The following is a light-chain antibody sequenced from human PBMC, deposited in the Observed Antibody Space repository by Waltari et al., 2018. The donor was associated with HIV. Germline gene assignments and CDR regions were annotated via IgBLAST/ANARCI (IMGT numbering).Light chain of an antibody. J-gene: IGLJ2*01. Sequence: QSALTQPASVSGSPGQSITIPCTGTSSDVGGYNYVSWYQQHPGKAPKLMIYDVSKRPSGVPDRFSGSKSGNTASLTISGLQAEDEADYYCCSYAGSYTVVFGGGTKLTVL. CDR3: CSYAGSYTVV. V-gene: IGLV2-11*01. CDR2: DVS. CDR1: SSDVGGYNY.